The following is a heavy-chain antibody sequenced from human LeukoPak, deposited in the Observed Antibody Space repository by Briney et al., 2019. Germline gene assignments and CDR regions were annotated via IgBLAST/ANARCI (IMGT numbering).Heavy chain of an antibody. D-gene: IGHD7-27*01. CDR2: ISGNGGRT. J-gene: IGHJ6*03. Sequence: GGSLRLSCAASGFTFSILDMSWVRQAPGKGLEWVSAISGNGGRTYYADSVKGRFTISRDNSKNTLYLQMNSLRAEDTAVYYCARADTRGLGYYYMDVWGKGTTVTVSS. CDR3: ARADTRGLGYYYMDV. V-gene: IGHV3-23*01. CDR1: GFTFSILD.